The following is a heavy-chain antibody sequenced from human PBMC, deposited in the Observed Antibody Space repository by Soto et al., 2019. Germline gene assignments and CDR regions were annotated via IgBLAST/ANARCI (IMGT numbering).Heavy chain of an antibody. CDR2: TWYDGSNE. CDR1: GFTFNIYG. V-gene: IGHV3-33*06. CDR3: ANFKRSYFDY. J-gene: IGHJ4*02. Sequence: QVQVVESGGGVVQPGGSLRLSCTASGFTFNIYGFHWVRQAPGKGLEWVAVTWYDGSNEYYADSVKGRFTISRDNSKNTLYLQMNSLRAEDTAVYYCANFKRSYFDYWGQGTLVTVSS.